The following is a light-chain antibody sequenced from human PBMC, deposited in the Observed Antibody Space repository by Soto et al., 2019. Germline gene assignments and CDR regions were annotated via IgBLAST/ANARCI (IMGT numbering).Light chain of an antibody. CDR3: SSYTSSSTLVV. J-gene: IGLJ2*01. CDR1: SSDVGGYNY. V-gene: IGLV2-14*03. Sequence: QPVLTQPASVSGSPGQSITISCTGTSSDVGGYNYVSWYQHHPGKAPKLMIYDVSNRPSGVSNRFSGSKSGNTASLTISGRHAEDEADYYCSSYTSSSTLVVFGGGTKLTVL. CDR2: DVS.